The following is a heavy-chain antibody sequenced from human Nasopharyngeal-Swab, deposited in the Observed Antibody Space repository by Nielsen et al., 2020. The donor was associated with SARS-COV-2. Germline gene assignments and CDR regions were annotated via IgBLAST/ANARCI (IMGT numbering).Heavy chain of an antibody. Sequence: SQTLSLTCGLSGDSVSSNSAAWNCIRQSPSRGLEWLGRTYYRSKWYNDYAVSVKSRITINPDTSKNQFSLQLNSVTPEDTAVYYCAREGLDAFDIWGQGTMVTVSS. CDR1: GDSVSSNSAA. J-gene: IGHJ3*02. D-gene: IGHD3-22*01. CDR2: TYYRSKWYN. CDR3: AREGLDAFDI. V-gene: IGHV6-1*01.